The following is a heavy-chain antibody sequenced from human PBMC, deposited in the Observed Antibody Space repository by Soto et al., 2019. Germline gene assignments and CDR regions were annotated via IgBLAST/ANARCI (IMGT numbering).Heavy chain of an antibody. V-gene: IGHV4-34*01. D-gene: IGHD5-18*01. J-gene: IGHJ1*01. Sequence: LXLXCTVFGASFSDXSWTWIRQPPGKGLECIGDINNSGLTNYSPSLKSRVTILVDTYNNQFSLKMSSVTAADTAVYYCASGDYNFGYNDFWGQGTLGTVSS. CDR2: INNSGLT. CDR3: ASGDYNFGYNDF. CDR1: GASFSDXS.